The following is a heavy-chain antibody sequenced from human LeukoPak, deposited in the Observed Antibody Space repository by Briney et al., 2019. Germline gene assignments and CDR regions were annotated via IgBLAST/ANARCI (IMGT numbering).Heavy chain of an antibody. D-gene: IGHD5-12*01. CDR2: IYYGGNI. Sequence: SETLSLTCSVSGDSIAATSYYWAWIRQPPGKGLEWIGSIYYGGNINYDPSLQSRVTISIDTSKNQFSLSLTSVTAADTAVYFCARQIRYTYDPNWFRPWGQGTLVTVSS. CDR3: ARQIRYTYDPNWFRP. J-gene: IGHJ5*02. V-gene: IGHV4-39*01. CDR1: GDSIAATSYY.